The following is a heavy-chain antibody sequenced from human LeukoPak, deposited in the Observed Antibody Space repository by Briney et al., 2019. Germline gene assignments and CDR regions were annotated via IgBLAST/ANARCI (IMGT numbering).Heavy chain of an antibody. V-gene: IGHV1-69*04. CDR3: ARDRPLTASFDY. CDR2: IIPILGIA. Sequence: SVKVSCKASGGTFSSYAISWVRQAPGQGLEWMGRIIPILGIANYAQKFQGRVTITADKSTSTAYMELSSLRSEDTAVYYCARDRPLTASFDYWGQGTLDTVSS. CDR1: GGTFSSYA. D-gene: IGHD5-18*01. J-gene: IGHJ4*02.